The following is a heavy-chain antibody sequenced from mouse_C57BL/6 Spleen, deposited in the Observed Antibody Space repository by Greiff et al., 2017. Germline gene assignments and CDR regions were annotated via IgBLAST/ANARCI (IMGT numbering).Heavy chain of an antibody. D-gene: IGHD1-1*01. Sequence: EVKLMESGGGLVQSGRSLRLSCATSGFTFSDFYMEWVRQAPGKGLEWIAASRNKANDYTTASSASVKGRFIVSRDTSQSILYLQMNALRAEDTAIYYCARDDGFYYGTFAYWGQGTLVTVSA. CDR2: SRNKANDYTT. CDR3: ARDDGFYYGTFAY. CDR1: GFTFSDFY. J-gene: IGHJ3*01. V-gene: IGHV7-1*01.